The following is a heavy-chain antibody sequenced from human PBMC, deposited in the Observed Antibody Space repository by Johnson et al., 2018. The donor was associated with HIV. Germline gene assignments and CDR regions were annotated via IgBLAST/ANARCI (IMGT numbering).Heavy chain of an antibody. CDR3: ASEYSYGSHDAFDI. CDR1: GFTFSSYA. V-gene: IGHV3-30-3*01. CDR2: ISYDGSNK. J-gene: IGHJ3*02. Sequence: QVQLVESGGGVVQPGRSLRLYCAASGFTFSSYAMHWVRQAPGKGLEWVAVISYDGSNKYYADSVKGRFTISRDNSKNTLYLQMNSLRAEDTAVYYCASEYSYGSHDAFDIWGQGTMVTVSS. D-gene: IGHD5-18*01.